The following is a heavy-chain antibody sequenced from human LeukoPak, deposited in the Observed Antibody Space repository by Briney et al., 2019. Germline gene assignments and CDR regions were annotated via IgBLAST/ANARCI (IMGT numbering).Heavy chain of an antibody. J-gene: IGHJ4*02. CDR3: ARGLGEGRGYHFDY. CDR1: GGSISSSTYY. CDR2: IYYSGTT. Sequence: TSETLSLTCTVSGGSISSSTYYWGWIRQPPGKGLEWIGSIYYSGTTYYNPSLKSRVTISVDTSKNQFSLKLSSVTAADTAVYYCARGLGEGRGYHFDYWGQGTLVTVSS. D-gene: IGHD3-22*01. V-gene: IGHV4-39*07.